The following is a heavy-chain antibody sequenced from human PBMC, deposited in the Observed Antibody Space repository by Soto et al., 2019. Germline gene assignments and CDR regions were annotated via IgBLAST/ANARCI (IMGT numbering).Heavy chain of an antibody. CDR2: ISSNGGST. D-gene: IGHD3-22*01. V-gene: IGHV3-64D*06. CDR3: VKYYFDSSGYYGLNAFDI. J-gene: IGHJ3*02. CDR1: RFTFSTYA. Sequence: LRLSCLASRFTFSTYAMHWVRQAPGKGLEYVSTISSNGGSTYYADSVKGRFTISRDNSKNTLYLQMSSLRAEDTAVYYCVKYYFDSSGYYGLNAFDIWGQGTMVTVSS.